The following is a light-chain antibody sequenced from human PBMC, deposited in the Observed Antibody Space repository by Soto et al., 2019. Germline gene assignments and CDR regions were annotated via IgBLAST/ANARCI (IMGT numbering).Light chain of an antibody. J-gene: IGLJ1*01. CDR2: AVS. CDR1: SSDVGAHNL. V-gene: IGLV2-23*02. CDR3: SLDAGPNTYV. Sequence: QSVLTQPASVSGSPGQSITISCSGTSSDVGAHNLVSWYQQHPGRAPKLMIYAVSNRPSGVSNRFSGSKSGNTASLTISGLQAEDEADYYCSLDAGPNTYVFGTGTKVNVL.